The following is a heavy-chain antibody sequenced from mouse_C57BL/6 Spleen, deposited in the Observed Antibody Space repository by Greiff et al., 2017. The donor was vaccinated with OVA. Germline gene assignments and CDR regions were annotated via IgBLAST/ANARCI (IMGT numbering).Heavy chain of an antibody. CDR1: GYAFSSSW. D-gene: IGHD2-2*01. Sequence: VQLQQSGPELVKPGASVKISCKASGYAFSSSWMNWVKQRPGKGLEWIGRIYPGDGDTNYNGKFKGKATLTADKSSSTAYMQLSSLTSEDSAVYFCVYYGYDDFDYWGQGTTLTVSS. CDR3: VYYGYDDFDY. V-gene: IGHV1-82*01. J-gene: IGHJ2*01. CDR2: IYPGDGDT.